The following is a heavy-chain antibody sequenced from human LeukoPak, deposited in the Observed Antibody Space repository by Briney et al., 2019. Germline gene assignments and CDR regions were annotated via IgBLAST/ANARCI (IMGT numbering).Heavy chain of an antibody. CDR2: IIPIFGTA. CDR3: AREVAAAGIIGFDP. V-gene: IGHV1-69*05. CDR1: GGTFSSYA. D-gene: IGHD6-13*01. Sequence: SVKVSCKASGGTFSSYAISWVRQAPGQGLEWMGGIIPIFGTANYAQKFQGRVTITTDESTSTAYMQLSSLRSEDTGVYYCAREVAAAGIIGFDPWGQRTLVTVS. J-gene: IGHJ5*02.